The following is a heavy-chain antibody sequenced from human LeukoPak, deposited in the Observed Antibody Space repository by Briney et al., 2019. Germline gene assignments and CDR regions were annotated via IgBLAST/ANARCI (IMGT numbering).Heavy chain of an antibody. CDR1: GYTFTGYY. V-gene: IGHV1-2*02. Sequence: ASVKVSCKASGYTFTGYYMHWVRQAPGQGVEWMGWINPNSGGTNYAQKFQGRVTMTRDTSISTAYMELSRLRSDDTAVYYCARGGYYYCSGSGAFDIWGQGTMVTVSS. CDR3: ARGGYYYCSGSGAFDI. D-gene: IGHD3-10*01. J-gene: IGHJ3*02. CDR2: INPNSGGT.